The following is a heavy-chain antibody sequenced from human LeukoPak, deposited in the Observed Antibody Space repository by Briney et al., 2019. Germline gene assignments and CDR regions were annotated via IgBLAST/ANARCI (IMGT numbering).Heavy chain of an antibody. D-gene: IGHD4-17*01. Sequence: PSETLSLTCTVSGGSISSSSYYWGWIRQPPGKGLEWIGSIYYSGSTYYNPSLKSRVTISVDTSKNQFSLKLSSVTAADTAVYYCARDRVTNGMDVWGQGTTVTVSS. CDR2: IYYSGST. J-gene: IGHJ6*02. CDR3: ARDRVTNGMDV. V-gene: IGHV4-39*07. CDR1: GGSISSSSYY.